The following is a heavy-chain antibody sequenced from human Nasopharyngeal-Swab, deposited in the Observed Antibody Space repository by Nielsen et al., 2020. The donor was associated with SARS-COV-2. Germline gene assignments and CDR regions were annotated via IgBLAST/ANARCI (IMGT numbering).Heavy chain of an antibody. J-gene: IGHJ5*02. D-gene: IGHD2/OR15-2a*01. Sequence: ASVKVSCKASGYTFTDYYMHWVRQAPGQGLECMGRINPNSGGTNYAQKFQGRVTMTTDTSTSTAYMELRSLRSDDTAVYYCARRGHKNPPDPWGQGTLVTVSS. CDR1: GYTFTDYY. V-gene: IGHV1-2*06. CDR2: INPNSGGT. CDR3: ARRGHKNPPDP.